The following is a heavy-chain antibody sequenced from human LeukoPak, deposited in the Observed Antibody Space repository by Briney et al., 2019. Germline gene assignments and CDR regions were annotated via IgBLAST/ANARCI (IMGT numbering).Heavy chain of an antibody. CDR1: GGSFSSYA. CDR3: ARDQWELLGGPDY. J-gene: IGHJ4*02. CDR2: IIPMLGIA. D-gene: IGHD1-26*01. V-gene: IGHV1-69*04. Sequence: ASVKVSCKASGGSFSSYAIRWVRQAPGQGLEWKGRIIPMLGIANYAQKFQGRVTIIADKSTSTAYMELSSLRSEDTAVYYCARDQWELLGGPDYWGQGTLVTVSS.